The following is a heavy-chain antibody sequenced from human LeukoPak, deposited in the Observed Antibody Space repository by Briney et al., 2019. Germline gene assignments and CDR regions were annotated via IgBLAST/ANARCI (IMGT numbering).Heavy chain of an antibody. V-gene: IGHV3-53*01. CDR3: ARDSYSYDAFDS. CDR1: GLAVSNKY. J-gene: IGHJ3*02. Sequence: AGGSLRLSCAASGLAVSNKYLTWVRQAPGKGLEWVSLIYGGGRATYADSVKGRFTISRDNFKNTLYLQMNSLRAEDTAVYYCARDSYSYDAFDSWGQGTMVTVSS. CDR2: IYGGGRA. D-gene: IGHD5-18*01.